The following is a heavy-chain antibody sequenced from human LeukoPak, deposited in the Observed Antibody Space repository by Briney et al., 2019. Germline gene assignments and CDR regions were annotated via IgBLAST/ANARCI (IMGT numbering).Heavy chain of an antibody. D-gene: IGHD3-9*01. CDR1: GHTFTAYY. V-gene: IGHV1-2*02. CDR2: INPNSGGT. J-gene: IGHJ4*02. CDR3: VRDSGPRGHYDIFTGYYFDGCSDY. Sequence: ASVKVSCKASGHTFTAYYMNWVRQAPGQGLKWLGWINPNSGGTNSEQKFQGRVTMTRDTSISPASMELSRLRSDETAAYYCVRDSGPRGHYDIFTGYYFDGCSDYWGQGTLITVSS.